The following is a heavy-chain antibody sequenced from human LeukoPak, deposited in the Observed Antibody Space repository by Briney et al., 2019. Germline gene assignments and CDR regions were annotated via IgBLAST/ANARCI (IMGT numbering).Heavy chain of an antibody. Sequence: GGSLRLSCVASGLTFSSYGMHWVRQAPGKGLEWVASIWYDGSNKNHIDSVKGRFTISRDNSKNTLYLQMNSLRAEDTAVYYCAKEKYRGYSYGSGDYWGQGTLVTVSS. J-gene: IGHJ4*02. D-gene: IGHD5-18*01. V-gene: IGHV3-30*02. CDR1: GLTFSSYG. CDR3: AKEKYRGYSYGSGDY. CDR2: IWYDGSNK.